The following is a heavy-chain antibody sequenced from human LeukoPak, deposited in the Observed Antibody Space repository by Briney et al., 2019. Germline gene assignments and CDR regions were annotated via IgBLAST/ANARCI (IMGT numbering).Heavy chain of an antibody. J-gene: IGHJ3*02. Sequence: ASVNVSCKVSGYTLTELSMHWVRQAPGKGLEWMAGFDPEDGETIYAQKFQGRVTMTEDTSTDTAYMELSSLRSEDTAVYYCATDAVRGVSDAFDIWGQGTMVTVSS. D-gene: IGHD3-10*01. V-gene: IGHV1-24*01. CDR1: GYTLTELS. CDR2: FDPEDGET. CDR3: ATDAVRGVSDAFDI.